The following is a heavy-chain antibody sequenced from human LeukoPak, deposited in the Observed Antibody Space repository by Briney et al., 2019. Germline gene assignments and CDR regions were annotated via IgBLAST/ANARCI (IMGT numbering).Heavy chain of an antibody. V-gene: IGHV4-39*07. CDR1: GASITSKAYF. CDR2: MYHSGTT. D-gene: IGHD3-10*01. CDR3: ARVTESYGSGRRHNYYYYYMDV. J-gene: IGHJ6*03. Sequence: PSETLSLTCTVSGASITSKAYFWGWIRQPPGRGLEWIGSMYHSGTTSYNPSLKSRVTMSVDTSKNQFSLKLSSVTAADTAVYYCARVTESYGSGRRHNYYYYYMDVWGKGTTVTISS.